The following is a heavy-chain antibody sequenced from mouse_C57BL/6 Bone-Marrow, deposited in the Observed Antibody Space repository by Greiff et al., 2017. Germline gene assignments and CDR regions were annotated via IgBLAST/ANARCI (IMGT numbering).Heavy chain of an antibody. CDR3: ARSIYYYGSSFFDY. V-gene: IGHV1-63*01. Sequence: VQLQQSGAELVRPGTSVKMSCKASGYTFTNYWIGWAKQRPGHGLAWIGDIYPGGGYTNYNEKVKGKATLTADKSSSTAYMQFSSLTSEDSAIYYCARSIYYYGSSFFDYWGQGTTLTVSS. CDR2: IYPGGGYT. CDR1: GYTFTNYW. J-gene: IGHJ2*01. D-gene: IGHD1-1*01.